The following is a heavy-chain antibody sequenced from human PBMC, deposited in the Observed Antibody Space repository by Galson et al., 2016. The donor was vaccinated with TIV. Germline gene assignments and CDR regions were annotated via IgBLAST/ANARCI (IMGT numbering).Heavy chain of an antibody. V-gene: IGHV1-3*01. J-gene: IGHJ6*02. D-gene: IGHD3-16*01. CDR1: GYTITSYA. Sequence: SVKVSCKASGYTITSYAMHWVRQAPGQRFEWMGWINAGTGDIKFSQKFQGRVTLTRDTSASTVYMGLSSLTSEDTAVYYCARDFGGSFSPFYGMDVWGQGTTVTVSS. CDR2: INAGTGDI. CDR3: ARDFGGSFSPFYGMDV.